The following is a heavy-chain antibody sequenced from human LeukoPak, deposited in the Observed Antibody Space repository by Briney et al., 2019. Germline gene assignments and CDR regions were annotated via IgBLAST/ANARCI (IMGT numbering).Heavy chain of an antibody. CDR3: ARGGYCSSTSCYKGNWFDP. J-gene: IGHJ5*02. Sequence: SETLSLTCAVYGGSFSGYYWSWIRQPPGKELEWIGEINHSGSTNYNPSLKSRVTISVDTSKNQFSLKLSSVTAADTAVYYCARGGYCSSTSCYKGNWFDPWGQGTLVTVSS. CDR2: INHSGST. V-gene: IGHV4-34*01. D-gene: IGHD2-2*02. CDR1: GGSFSGYY.